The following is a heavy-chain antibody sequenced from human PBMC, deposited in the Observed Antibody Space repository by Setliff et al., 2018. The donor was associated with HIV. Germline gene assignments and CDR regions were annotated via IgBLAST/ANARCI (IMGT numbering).Heavy chain of an antibody. CDR3: ARANDIAAAGPFDY. CDR1: GYTFTSYG. J-gene: IGHJ4*02. V-gene: IGHV1-18*01. D-gene: IGHD6-13*01. Sequence: SVKVSCKASGYTFTSYGISWVRQAPGQGLEWMGWISAYNGNTNYAQKLQGRVTMTTDTSTSTAYMELRSLRSDDTAVYYCARANDIAAAGPFDYWGQGTLVTVSS. CDR2: ISAYNGNT.